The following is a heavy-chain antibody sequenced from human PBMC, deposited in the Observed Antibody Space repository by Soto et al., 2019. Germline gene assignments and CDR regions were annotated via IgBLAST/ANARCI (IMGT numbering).Heavy chain of an antibody. CDR1: GASVTNDRYY. V-gene: IGHV4-30-4*01. CDR2: IYYTGTT. D-gene: IGHD4-17*01. J-gene: IGHJ5*01. Sequence: PSETLSLTCNVSGASVTNDRYYWSWIRQPPGKGLEWIVYIYYTGTTHYNPSVKSRVSILLDTSKDQFSLKLTSVTVADTAIYYCATILHSYGTNWVDSWGQGTLVTVSS. CDR3: ATILHSYGTNWVDS.